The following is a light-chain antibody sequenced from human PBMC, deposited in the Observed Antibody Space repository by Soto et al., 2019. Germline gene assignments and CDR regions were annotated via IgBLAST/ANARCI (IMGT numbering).Light chain of an antibody. CDR3: QQYYRTPLT. CDR2: WAS. J-gene: IGKJ4*01. Sequence: DIVMTQSPDSLAVSLGERATINCKSSQSVLYSSNNKNYLAWYQQKPGQPPKLLIYWASNRESGVSDRFSGSGSGTDFTLSISSLQAEDVAVYYCQQYYRTPLTFGGGTKVEIK. CDR1: QSVLYSSNNKNY. V-gene: IGKV4-1*01.